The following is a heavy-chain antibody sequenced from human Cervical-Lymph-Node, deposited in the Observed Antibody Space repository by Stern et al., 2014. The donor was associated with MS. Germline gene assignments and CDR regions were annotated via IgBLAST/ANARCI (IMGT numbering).Heavy chain of an antibody. J-gene: IGHJ3*02. Sequence: VQLVESGGGLVQPGGSLRLSCAASGFTFSDYSMSWVPQAPGEGLEGISGVSGSGATTYYADSVKGRFTISRDNSKNTLYLQMNSLRAEDTAVYTCARDQYASSYYYDSRGYAFDIWGHGTMVTVSS. V-gene: IGHV3-23*04. D-gene: IGHD3-22*01. CDR2: VSGSGATT. CDR1: GFTFSDYS. CDR3: ARDQYASSYYYDSRGYAFDI.